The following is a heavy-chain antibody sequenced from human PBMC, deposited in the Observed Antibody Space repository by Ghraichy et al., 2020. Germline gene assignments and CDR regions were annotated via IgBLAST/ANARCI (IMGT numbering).Heavy chain of an antibody. CDR1: GFIFSDFW. Sequence: GGSLRLSCAASGFIFSDFWLSWVRQAPGKGLEWVANIGQDGAEKYYVDSVRGRFTISRDNSKTSVYLQMNDLRVDDTALYYCVRVRGPYYGSKSYSHWGQGTLVTVSS. D-gene: IGHD3-10*01. J-gene: IGHJ4*02. CDR3: VRVRGPYYGSKSYSH. CDR2: IGQDGAEK. V-gene: IGHV3-7*03.